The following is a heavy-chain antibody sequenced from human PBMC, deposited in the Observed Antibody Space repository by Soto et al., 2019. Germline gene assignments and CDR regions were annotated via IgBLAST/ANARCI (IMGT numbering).Heavy chain of an antibody. CDR1: GGSLSDYF. D-gene: IGHD2-21*01. CDR2: INHLGSI. V-gene: IGHV4-34*01. Sequence: QVQLQQWGAGLLKPSETLSLTCVVSGGSLSDYFWSWIRQPPGMALEWIGEINHLGSINYNPSLKSRVTMSVDTSTDQFSLTLNSGTAADTATYYCARGGISHWAYFYYMDVWDRGTTVTVSS. CDR3: ARGGISHWAYFYYMDV. J-gene: IGHJ6*03.